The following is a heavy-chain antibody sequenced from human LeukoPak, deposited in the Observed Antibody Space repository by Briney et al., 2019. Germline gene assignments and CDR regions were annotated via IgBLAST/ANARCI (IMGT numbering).Heavy chain of an antibody. Sequence: GGSLRLSCAASGFTFSSYGMHWVRQAPGKGLEWVAVISYDGSNKYYADSVKGRFTISRDNSKNTLCLQMNSLRAEDTAVYYCAKGWSGGNDWGQGTLVTVSS. D-gene: IGHD4-23*01. V-gene: IGHV3-30*18. J-gene: IGHJ4*02. CDR1: GFTFSSYG. CDR3: AKGWSGGND. CDR2: ISYDGSNK.